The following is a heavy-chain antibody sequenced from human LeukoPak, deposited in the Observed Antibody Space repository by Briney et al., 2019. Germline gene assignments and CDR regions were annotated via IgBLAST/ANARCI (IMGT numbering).Heavy chain of an antibody. CDR2: INPNTGGT. Sequence: ASVKVSCKASGYTFTDYYLHWVRQAPGQGLEWMGRINPNTGGTNYAQKFQGRVTMIRDTSISTAYMELTSLRSDDTAVYCCARALQTAAMGDAFDFWGQGTMVTVSS. CDR1: GYTFTDYY. V-gene: IGHV1-2*06. CDR3: ARALQTAAMGDAFDF. D-gene: IGHD2-2*01. J-gene: IGHJ3*01.